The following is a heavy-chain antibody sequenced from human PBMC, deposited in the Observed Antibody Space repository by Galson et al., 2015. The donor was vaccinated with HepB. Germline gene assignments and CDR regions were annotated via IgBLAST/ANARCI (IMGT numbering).Heavy chain of an antibody. CDR3: YVRWLQSLSYFDY. CDR1: GFTVSSNY. D-gene: IGHD5-24*01. V-gene: IGHV3-66*02. CDR2: IYSGGTT. Sequence: SLRLSCAASGFTVSSNYMSWVRQAPGKGLEWVSVIYSGGTTYYADSVKGRFTISRDNSKNTLYLQMKSLRAEDTAVYYCYVRWLQSLSYFDYWGQGTLVTVSS. J-gene: IGHJ4*02.